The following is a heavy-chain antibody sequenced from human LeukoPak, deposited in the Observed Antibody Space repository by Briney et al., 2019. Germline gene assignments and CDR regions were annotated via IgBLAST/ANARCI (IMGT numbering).Heavy chain of an antibody. CDR1: GFTFSSYG. V-gene: IGHV3-33*01. CDR2: IWYDGSNK. Sequence: HPGGSLRLSCAASGFTFSSYGMHWVRQAPGKGLEWVAVIWYDGSNKYYPDSVQGRFTISRDNSKNTLYLQVNSPRAEDTAVYYCARDRSMSGWYIDLWGRGTLVTVSS. CDR3: ARDRSMSGWYIDL. D-gene: IGHD2/OR15-2a*01. J-gene: IGHJ2*01.